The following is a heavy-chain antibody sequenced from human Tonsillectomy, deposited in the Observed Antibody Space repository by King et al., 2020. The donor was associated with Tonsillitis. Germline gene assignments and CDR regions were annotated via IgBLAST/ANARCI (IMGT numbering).Heavy chain of an antibody. Sequence: VQLVESGAEVKKPGESLTISCKGSGYSFSSYWITWVRQMPGRGLEWVATIDPGDSFTTYSPSFQGHVTISADKSITTVYLQLSGLKASDTATYYCARQYCGGGDCYSWTSWFDPWGQGTLVTVSS. J-gene: IGHJ5*02. CDR1: GYSFSSYW. D-gene: IGHD2-15*01. V-gene: IGHV5-10-1*03. CDR3: ARQYCGGGDCYSWTSWFDP. CDR2: IDPGDSFT.